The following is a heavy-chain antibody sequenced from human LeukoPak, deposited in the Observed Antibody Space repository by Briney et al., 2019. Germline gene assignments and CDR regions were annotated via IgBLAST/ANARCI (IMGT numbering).Heavy chain of an antibody. CDR1: GGSISSGDYY. CDR3: ARTGFWSGRYYFDY. V-gene: IGHV4-30-4*08. D-gene: IGHD3-3*01. J-gene: IGHJ4*02. CDR2: IYYSGST. Sequence: SETLSLTCTVSGGSISSGDYYWSWIRQPPGKGLEWIGYIYYSGSTYYNPSLKSRVTISVDTSKNQFSLKLSSVTAADTAVYYCARTGFWSGRYYFDYWGQGTLVTVSS.